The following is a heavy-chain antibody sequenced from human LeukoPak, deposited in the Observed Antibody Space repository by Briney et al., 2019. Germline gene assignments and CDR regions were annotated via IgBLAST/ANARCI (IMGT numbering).Heavy chain of an antibody. V-gene: IGHV3-9*01. CDR3: AKALIRVATITEGYYFDY. J-gene: IGHJ4*02. CDR2: ISWNSGSI. Sequence: PGGSLRLSCAASGFTFDDYAMHWVRQAPGKGLEWVSGISWNSGSIGYADSVKGRFTISRDNAKNSLYLQMNSLRAEDTALYYCAKALIRVATITEGYYFDYWGQGTLVTVSS. CDR1: GFTFDDYA. D-gene: IGHD5-12*01.